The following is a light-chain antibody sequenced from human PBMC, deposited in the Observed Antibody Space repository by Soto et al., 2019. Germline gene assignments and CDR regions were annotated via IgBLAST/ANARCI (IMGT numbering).Light chain of an antibody. CDR2: DAS. V-gene: IGKV1-5*01. Sequence: DIQMTQSPSTLSASVGDRVSITCRASQTISSWLAWYQQKPGKAPKLLIYDASTLESGAPSRFSGSGSGTELTLTINSLQPDDFASYYCQQYNSYPWTSGQGTEVHI. CDR3: QQYNSYPWT. J-gene: IGKJ1*01. CDR1: QTISSW.